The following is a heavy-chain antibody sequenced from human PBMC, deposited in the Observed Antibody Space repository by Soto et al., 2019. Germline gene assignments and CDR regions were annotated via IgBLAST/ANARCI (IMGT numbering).Heavy chain of an antibody. CDR3: ARDRVVVVAATMSDYYYGMDV. CDR1: GYTFTSYG. D-gene: IGHD2-15*01. CDR2: ISAYNGNT. Sequence: QVQLVQSGAEVKKPGASVKVSCKASGYTFTSYGISWVRQAPGQGLEWMGWISAYNGNTNYAQKLQGRVTMTTDTSTSTAYMELRSLRSDDTAVYYCARDRVVVVAATMSDYYYGMDVWGKGTTVTVSS. V-gene: IGHV1-18*01. J-gene: IGHJ6*04.